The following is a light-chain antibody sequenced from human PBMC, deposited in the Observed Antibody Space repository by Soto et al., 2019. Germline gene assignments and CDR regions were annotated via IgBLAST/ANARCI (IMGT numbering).Light chain of an antibody. CDR1: QSVSSN. CDR2: ATS. CDR3: QQRSNWPIT. Sequence: EIVMTQSPATLSVSPGERATLSCRASQSVSSNLAWYQQKPGQAPRLLIYATSSRATDIPDRFIGYGSGTDFTLTISSLEPEDFVVYYCQQRSNWPITFGQGTRLEIK. V-gene: IGKV3-11*01. J-gene: IGKJ5*01.